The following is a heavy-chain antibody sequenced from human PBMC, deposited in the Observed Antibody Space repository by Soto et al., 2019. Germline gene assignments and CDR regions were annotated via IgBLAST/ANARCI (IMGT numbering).Heavy chain of an antibody. D-gene: IGHD1-1*01. V-gene: IGHV3-30*04. CDR1: GFTFSSSA. CDR2: ISNDGKNQ. J-gene: IGHJ6*02. Sequence: QVQLVESGGGVVQPGRSLRLSCAASGFTFSSSAIHWVRQGPGKGLEWVAVISNDGKNQYYADSVKGRFTISRDNSKNMLYLQMNSLKTEDTAVYYCAGGMGYNYGRTYYYYGTDVWGQGTTVTVSS. CDR3: AGGMGYNYGRTYYYYGTDV.